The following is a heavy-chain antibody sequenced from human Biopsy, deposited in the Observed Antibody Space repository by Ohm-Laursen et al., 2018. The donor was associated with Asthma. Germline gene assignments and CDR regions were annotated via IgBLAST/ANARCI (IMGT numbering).Heavy chain of an antibody. CDR2: ISSRGSNI. CDR3: ARGYSTSWYFGY. J-gene: IGHJ4*02. D-gene: IGHD6-13*01. Sequence: SLRLSCAASGFTFRDYYMTWIRQALGKGLEWVAYISSRGSNIFYADSVKGRFTISRDNAKKSLFLEMNSLTVEDTAVYFCARGYSTSWYFGYWGQGTLVTVSS. CDR1: GFTFRDYY. V-gene: IGHV3-11*01.